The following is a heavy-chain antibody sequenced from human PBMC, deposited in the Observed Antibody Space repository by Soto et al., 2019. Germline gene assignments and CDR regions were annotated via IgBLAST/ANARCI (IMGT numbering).Heavy chain of an antibody. V-gene: IGHV1-3*01. CDR1: GYTFTSYA. J-gene: IGHJ1*01. Sequence: ASVKVSCKASGYTFTSYAMHWVRQAPGQRLEWMGWINAGNGNTKYSQKFQGRVTMTSDTSTSTAYMELRSLRSDDTAVYYCAKDIYGDYVYPEYFQHWGQRTLVTVSS. CDR3: AKDIYGDYVYPEYFQH. D-gene: IGHD4-17*01. CDR2: INAGNGNT.